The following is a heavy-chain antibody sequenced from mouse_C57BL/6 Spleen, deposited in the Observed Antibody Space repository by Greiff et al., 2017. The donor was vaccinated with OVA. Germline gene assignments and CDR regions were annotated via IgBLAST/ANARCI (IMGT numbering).Heavy chain of an antibody. D-gene: IGHD4-1*01. J-gene: IGHJ3*01. CDR1: GFSFTSYG. Sequence: VQLQQSGPGLVQPSQSLSITCTVSGFSFTSYGVHWVRQSPGKGLEWLGVIWRGGSTDYTAAFMSRLSITKDNSTSQVFFKMNSLQADDTAIYYCALLTGTWAWFAYWGQGTLVTVSA. CDR3: ALLTGTWAWFAY. CDR2: IWRGGST. V-gene: IGHV2-5*01.